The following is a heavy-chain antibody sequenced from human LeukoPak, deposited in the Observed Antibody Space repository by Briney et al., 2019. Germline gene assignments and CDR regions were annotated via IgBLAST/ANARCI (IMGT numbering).Heavy chain of an antibody. D-gene: IGHD6-19*01. CDR3: ARARSSGWSPTWYFDL. CDR2: IYYSGST. V-gene: IGHV4-59*01. J-gene: IGHJ2*01. Sequence: PSETLSLTCTISGGSISSYYWSWIRQPPGKGLEWIGYIYYSGSTNYNPSLKSRVTISVDTSKNQFSLKLSSVTAADTAVYYCARARSSGWSPTWYFDLWGRGTLVTVSS. CDR1: GGSISSYY.